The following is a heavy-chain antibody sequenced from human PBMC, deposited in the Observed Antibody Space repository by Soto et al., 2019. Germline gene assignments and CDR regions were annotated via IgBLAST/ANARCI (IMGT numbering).Heavy chain of an antibody. CDR1: GFTFSSYW. V-gene: IGHV3-74*01. CDR2: INSDGSST. J-gene: IGHJ4*02. CDR3: ARAPAMIVAMEYYFDY. Sequence: GGSLRLSCAASGFTFSSYWMHWVRQAPGKGLVWVSRINSDGSSTSYADSVKGRFTISRDNAKNTLYLQMNSLRAEDTAVYYCARAPAMIVAMEYYFDYWGQGTLVTVPQ. D-gene: IGHD3-22*01.